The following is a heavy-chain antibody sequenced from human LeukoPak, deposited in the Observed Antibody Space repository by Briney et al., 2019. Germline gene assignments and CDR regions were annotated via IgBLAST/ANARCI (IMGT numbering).Heavy chain of an antibody. CDR3: ARDGAPRPNAFDS. J-gene: IGHJ3*02. Sequence: PGGSLRLSCAASGLTFSSYSMNWVRQAPGKGLEWVSSISSSSSYIYYADSVKGRFTISRDNAKNSLYLQMNSLRAEDTAVYYCARDGAPRPNAFDSWGQGTMVTVSS. V-gene: IGHV3-21*01. CDR1: GLTFSSYS. CDR2: ISSSSSYI. D-gene: IGHD4-17*01.